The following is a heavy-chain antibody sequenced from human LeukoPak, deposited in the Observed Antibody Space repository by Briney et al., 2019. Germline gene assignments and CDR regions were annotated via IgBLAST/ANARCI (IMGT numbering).Heavy chain of an antibody. V-gene: IGHV3-30*18. CDR1: GFTFSSYG. CDR2: ISYDGSNK. Sequence: GGSLRLSCAASGFTFSSYGMHWVRQAPGKGLEWVAVISYDGSNKYYADSVKGRFTISRDNSKNTLYLQMNSLRAEDTAVYYCAKERIIFPHFNWNYPFDPWGQGTLVTVSS. D-gene: IGHD1-7*01. J-gene: IGHJ5*02. CDR3: AKERIIFPHFNWNYPFDP.